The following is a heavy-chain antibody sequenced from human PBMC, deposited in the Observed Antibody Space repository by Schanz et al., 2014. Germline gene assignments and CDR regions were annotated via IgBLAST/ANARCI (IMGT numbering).Heavy chain of an antibody. J-gene: IGHJ4*02. Sequence: QVHLVQSGAEVHKPGASLKISCKASGYTFTNFFLHWVRQAPGQGLEWMGNIIPVLNIATYAQRFQGRVSITADTSTNTAYMELSSLTSEDTAVHYCARGRGCYDYWGQGTLVNVSS. CDR2: IIPVLNIA. V-gene: IGHV1-69*09. CDR3: ARGRGCYDY. CDR1: GYTFTNFF. D-gene: IGHD2-21*01.